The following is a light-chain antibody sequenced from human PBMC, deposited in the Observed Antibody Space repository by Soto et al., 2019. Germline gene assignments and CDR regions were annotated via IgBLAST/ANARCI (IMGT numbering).Light chain of an antibody. Sequence: EIVLTQSPGTLSLSPGERATLSCRASQSVSSSYLAWYQQKPGQAPRLLIYGASSRATGIPDSFSGSGSGTDFTLTISRPEPENFAVYYCQQYGSSPPYTFGQGTKLEIK. V-gene: IGKV3-20*01. CDR1: QSVSSSY. CDR3: QQYGSSPPYT. CDR2: GAS. J-gene: IGKJ2*01.